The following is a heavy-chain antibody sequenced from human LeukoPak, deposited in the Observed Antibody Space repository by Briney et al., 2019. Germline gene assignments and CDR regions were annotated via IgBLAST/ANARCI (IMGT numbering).Heavy chain of an antibody. CDR2: IYYSGNT. CDR3: AKGDTAIVSYFDY. D-gene: IGHD5-18*01. J-gene: IGHJ4*02. Sequence: SETLSLTCTVSGGSIGYYYWSWIRQSPGKGLEWIGCIYYSGNTRYNPSLKGRVTISIDTSKNQFSLKLSSVTAADTAVYYCAKGDTAIVSYFDYWGQGSLVTVSS. V-gene: IGHV4-59*01. CDR1: GGSIGYYY.